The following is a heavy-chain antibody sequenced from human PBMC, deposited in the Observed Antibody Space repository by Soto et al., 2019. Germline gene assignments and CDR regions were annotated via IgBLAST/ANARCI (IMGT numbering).Heavy chain of an antibody. CDR2: IYHAGSV. V-gene: IGHV4-38-2*01. J-gene: IGHJ6*02. CDR3: ARTFDYYGMDV. CDR1: GYSIGSGYY. Sequence: ESLSLTCAVSGYSIGSGYYWACIRQSPGKGLEWIGSIYHAGSVYCNPSLNGRVALSMDTSKNHFSLKLTSVTAADTAVYYCARTFDYYGMDVWGQGTTVTVSS.